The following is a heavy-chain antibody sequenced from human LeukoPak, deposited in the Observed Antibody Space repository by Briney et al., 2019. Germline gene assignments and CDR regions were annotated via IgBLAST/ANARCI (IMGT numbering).Heavy chain of an antibody. CDR2: IKQDGSEK. J-gene: IGHJ4*02. CDR1: GFTFSSYW. CDR3: ARVVWFGEFVFDY. Sequence: GGSLRLSCAASGFTFSSYWMSWVRQAPGKGLEWVANIKQDGSEKYYVDSVKGRFTISRDNAKNSLYLQMNSLRAEDTAVYYCARVVWFGEFVFDYWGQGTLVTVSS. V-gene: IGHV3-7*01. D-gene: IGHD3-10*01.